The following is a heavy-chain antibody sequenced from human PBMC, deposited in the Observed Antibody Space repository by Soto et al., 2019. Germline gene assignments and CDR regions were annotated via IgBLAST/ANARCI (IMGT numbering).Heavy chain of an antibody. CDR3: ASPPPKSYYDSSGDHRGNYYYGMDV. CDR2: IIPILGIA. CDR1: GGTFSSYT. V-gene: IGHV1-69*02. Sequence: QVQLVQSGAEVKKPGSSVKVSCKASGGTFSSYTISWVRQAPGQGLEWMGRIIPILGIANYAQKFQGRVTITADKSTSTAYMELSSLRSEDTAVYYCASPPPKSYYDSSGDHRGNYYYGMDVW. J-gene: IGHJ6*01. D-gene: IGHD3-22*01.